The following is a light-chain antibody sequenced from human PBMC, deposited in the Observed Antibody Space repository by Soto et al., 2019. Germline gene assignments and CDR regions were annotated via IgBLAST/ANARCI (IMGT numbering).Light chain of an antibody. V-gene: IGKV2-28*01. CDR1: QSLLHRSGYNY. J-gene: IGKJ1*01. Sequence: DIVMTQSPLSLPVTTGEPASISFRSTQSLLHRSGYNYLHWYLQKPGQSPQLLIYLGSNRASGVPDRFSGSGSGTDFTLKISRVEAEDVGVYYCMQALQTPSTFGQGTKVDIK. CDR2: LGS. CDR3: MQALQTPST.